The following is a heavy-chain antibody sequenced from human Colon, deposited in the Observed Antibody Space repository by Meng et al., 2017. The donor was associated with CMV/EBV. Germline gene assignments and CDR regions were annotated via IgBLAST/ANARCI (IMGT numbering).Heavy chain of an antibody. CDR3: ARGERLGIGFTNYLEY. D-gene: IGHD7-27*01. J-gene: IGHJ4*02. V-gene: IGHV3-21*01. CDR1: GFTFSRYS. CDR2: ISTRPST. Sequence: EVQLVESGGXLVKPGGSXTLSCAASGFTFSRYSMSWVRQAPGKGLEWVSSISTRPSTDYADSVKGRFTVSRDNAKNSLYLQMNSLRAEDTAVYYCARGERLGIGFTNYLEYWGQGALVTVSS.